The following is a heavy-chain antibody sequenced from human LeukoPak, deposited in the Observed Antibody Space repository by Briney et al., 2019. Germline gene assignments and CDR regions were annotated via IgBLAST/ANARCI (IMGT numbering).Heavy chain of an antibody. CDR1: GGSISSYY. D-gene: IGHD5-24*01. Sequence: SETLSLTCTVSGGSISSYYWSWIRQPPGKGLEWIGYIYYSGSPNYNPSLKSRVTISVDTSKNQFSLKLSSVTAADTAVYYCARGRLGYNYNTVKYYFDYWGQGTLVTVSS. CDR3: ARGRLGYNYNTVKYYFDY. V-gene: IGHV4-59*12. J-gene: IGHJ4*02. CDR2: IYYSGSP.